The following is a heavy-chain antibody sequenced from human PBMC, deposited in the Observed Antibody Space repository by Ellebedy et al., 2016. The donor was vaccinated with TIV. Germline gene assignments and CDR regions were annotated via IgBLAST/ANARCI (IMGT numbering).Heavy chain of an antibody. CDR1: GGTFSSYA. Sequence: SVKVSXXTSGGTFSSYAISWVRQAPGQGLEWMEGIIPIFETPNYAQNFQGRVTITADESTTTAYMELSSLTSEDTAVYYCASVVVAPTSYYYYGIDVWGQGTAVTVSS. J-gene: IGHJ6*02. V-gene: IGHV1-69*13. D-gene: IGHD2-15*01. CDR2: IIPIFETP. CDR3: ASVVVAPTSYYYYGIDV.